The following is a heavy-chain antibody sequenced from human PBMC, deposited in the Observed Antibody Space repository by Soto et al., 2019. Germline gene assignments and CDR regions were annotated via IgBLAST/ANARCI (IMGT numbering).Heavy chain of an antibody. J-gene: IGHJ3*02. D-gene: IGHD2-15*01. CDR3: ASRSLLAFDI. CDR2: ISSSGSTI. Sequence: PGGSLRLSCAASGFTFSSYEMNWVRQAPGKGLEWVSYISSSGSTIYYAGSVKGRFTISRDNAKNSLYLQMNSLRAEDTAVYYCASRSLLAFDIWGQGTMVTVSS. CDR1: GFTFSSYE. V-gene: IGHV3-48*03.